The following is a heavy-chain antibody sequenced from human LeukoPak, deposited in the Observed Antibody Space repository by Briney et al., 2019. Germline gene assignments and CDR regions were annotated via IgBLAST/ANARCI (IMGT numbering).Heavy chain of an antibody. V-gene: IGHV1-2*06. CDR1: GYTFAGYY. D-gene: IGHD6-13*01. J-gene: IGHJ5*02. CDR3: ARGVSSSSWLVWFDP. Sequence: GASVKVSCKASGYTFAGYYMHWVRQAPGQGLEWMGRINPNSGGTNYAQKFQGRVTMTRDTSISTAYMELSRLRSDDTAVYYCARGVSSSSWLVWFDPWGQGTLVTVSS. CDR2: INPNSGGT.